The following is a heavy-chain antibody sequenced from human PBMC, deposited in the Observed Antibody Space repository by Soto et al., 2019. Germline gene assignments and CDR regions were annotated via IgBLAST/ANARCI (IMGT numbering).Heavy chain of an antibody. CDR1: GFTFSSYG. CDR3: ARTPTTVTTGHYFDY. V-gene: IGHV3-30*03. D-gene: IGHD4-17*01. Sequence: GGSLRLSCAASGFTFSSYGMHWVRQAPGKGLEWVAVISYDGSNKYYADSVKGRFTISRDNSKNTLYLQMNSLRAEDTAVYYCARTPTTVTTGHYFDYWGQGTLVTVSS. CDR2: ISYDGSNK. J-gene: IGHJ4*02.